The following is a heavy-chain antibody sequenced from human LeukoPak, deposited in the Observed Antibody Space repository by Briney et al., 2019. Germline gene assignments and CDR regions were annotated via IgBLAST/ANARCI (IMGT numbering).Heavy chain of an antibody. J-gene: IGHJ6*02. Sequence: GGSLRLSCAASGFTFSSYAISWVRQAPGQGLEWMGRIIPILGIANYAQKFQGRVTITADKSTSTAYMELSSLRSEDTAVYYCARDPEYDFWSGNLKGYYYYYGMDVWGQGTTVTVSS. CDR3: ARDPEYDFWSGNLKGYYYYYGMDV. D-gene: IGHD3-3*01. CDR2: IIPILGIA. V-gene: IGHV1-69*04. CDR1: GFTFSSYA.